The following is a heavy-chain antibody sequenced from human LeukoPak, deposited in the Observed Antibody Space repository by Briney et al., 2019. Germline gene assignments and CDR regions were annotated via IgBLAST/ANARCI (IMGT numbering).Heavy chain of an antibody. CDR1: GFTFSSYA. D-gene: IGHD2-2*01. Sequence: GGSLRLSCAASGFTFSSYAMHWVRQAPGKGLEWVAVISYDGSNKYYADSVKGRFTICRDNSKNTLYLQMNSLRAEDTAVYYCAAVPPHYYYGMDVWGQGTTVTVSS. J-gene: IGHJ6*02. V-gene: IGHV3-30-3*01. CDR3: AAVPPHYYYGMDV. CDR2: ISYDGSNK.